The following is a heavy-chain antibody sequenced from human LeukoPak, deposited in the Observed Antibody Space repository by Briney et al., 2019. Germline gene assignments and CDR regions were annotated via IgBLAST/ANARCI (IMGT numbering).Heavy chain of an antibody. D-gene: IGHD4-17*01. CDR1: GYTFTGYY. J-gene: IGHJ5*02. CDR2: INPNSGGT. V-gene: IGHV1-2*04. Sequence: GASVKVSCKASGYTFTGYYMHWVRQAPGPGLEWMGWINPNSGGTNYAQKFQGWVTMTRDTSISTAYMELSRLRSDDTAVYYCARGPDYGVDNWFDPWGQGTLVTVSS. CDR3: ARGPDYGVDNWFDP.